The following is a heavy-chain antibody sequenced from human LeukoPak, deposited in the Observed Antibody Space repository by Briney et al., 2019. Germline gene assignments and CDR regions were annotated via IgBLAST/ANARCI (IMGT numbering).Heavy chain of an antibody. D-gene: IGHD2-15*01. J-gene: IGHJ4*02. CDR1: GFTFSSYR. V-gene: IGHV3-74*01. Sequence: GGSLRLSCAASGFTFSSYRMHWVRQAPGKGLVWVSRINSDGSSTSYADSVKGRFTISRDNAKNTLYLQMNSLRAEDTAVYYCAREGYCSGGSCYSDFDYWGQGTLVTVSS. CDR2: INSDGSST. CDR3: AREGYCSGGSCYSDFDY.